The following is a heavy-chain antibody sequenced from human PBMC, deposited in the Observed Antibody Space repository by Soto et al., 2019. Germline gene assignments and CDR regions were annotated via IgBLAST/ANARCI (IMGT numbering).Heavy chain of an antibody. Sequence: QVHLVQSGAELKKPGSSVRVSCKASGDTFSSYTINWVRQAPGLGLEWMGRTIPILSMSNYALKFQGRLTITADKSTSTAYMQLSSLSCKDPAMYSWATSYGSGSQAFDYWGPAALVTVAS. J-gene: IGHJ4*02. D-gene: IGHD3-10*01. V-gene: IGHV1-69*02. CDR1: GDTFSSYT. CDR2: TIPILSMS. CDR3: ATSYGSGSQAFDY.